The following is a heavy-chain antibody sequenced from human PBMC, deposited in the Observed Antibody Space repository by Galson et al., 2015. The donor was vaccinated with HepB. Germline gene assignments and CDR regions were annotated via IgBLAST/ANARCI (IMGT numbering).Heavy chain of an antibody. V-gene: IGHV3-73*01. D-gene: IGHD5-12*01. CDR2: IRSKANSYAT. CDR3: HSGYEHY. Sequence: SLRLSCAASGFTFSGSAMHWVRQASGKGLEWVGRIRSKANSYATGYAASMKGRFTISRDDSKNTSYLQMSSLKTEDTAVYYCHSGYEHYWGQGTLVTVSS. J-gene: IGHJ4*02. CDR1: GFTFSGSA.